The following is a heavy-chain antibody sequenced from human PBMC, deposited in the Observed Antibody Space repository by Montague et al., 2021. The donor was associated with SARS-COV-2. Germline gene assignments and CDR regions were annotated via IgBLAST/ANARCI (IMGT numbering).Heavy chain of an antibody. V-gene: IGHV4-59*08. Sequence: SETLSLTCTVSGGSISSSYWTWIRQPPGKGLEWIGYIYYSGSTSYNPSLKSRVTMSVDTSKNQFSLKLSSVTAADTAVYYCARSSGSYSTFDFWGQGTLVTVHS. CDR1: GGSISSSY. J-gene: IGHJ4*02. D-gene: IGHD3-10*01. CDR2: IYYSGST. CDR3: ARSSGSYSTFDF.